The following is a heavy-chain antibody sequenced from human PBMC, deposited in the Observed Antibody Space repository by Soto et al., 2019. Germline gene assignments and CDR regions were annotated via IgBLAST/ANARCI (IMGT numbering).Heavy chain of an antibody. CDR3: ARSEQWLVSAIDI. V-gene: IGHV3-48*01. CDR1: GFTFSSYN. J-gene: IGHJ3*02. D-gene: IGHD6-19*01. Sequence: GGSLRLSCAASGFTFSSYNVNWVRQAPGKGLEWVSYISSSSSTIYYADSVKGRFTISRDNAKNSLYLQMNSLRAEDTAVYYCARSEQWLVSAIDIWGQGTMVTVSS. CDR2: ISSSSSTI.